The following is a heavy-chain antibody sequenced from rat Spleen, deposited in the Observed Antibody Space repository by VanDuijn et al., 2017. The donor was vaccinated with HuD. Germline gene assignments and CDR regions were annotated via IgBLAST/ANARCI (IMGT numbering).Heavy chain of an antibody. D-gene: IGHD1-1*01. CDR1: GFTFSNYY. V-gene: IGHV5-29*01. CDR3: ARHPDYSNYFDY. Sequence: EVQLVESGGGLVQPGRSMKLSCAASGFTFSNYYMAWVRQAPTKGLEWVATISYDGSSTYYRDSVKGRFTISRDNAKNSLYLQMDSLRSEDTATYYCARHPDYSNYFDYWGQGVMVTVSS. J-gene: IGHJ2*01. CDR2: ISYDGSST.